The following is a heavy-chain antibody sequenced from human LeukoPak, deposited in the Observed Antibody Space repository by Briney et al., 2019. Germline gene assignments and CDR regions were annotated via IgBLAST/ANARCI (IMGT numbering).Heavy chain of an antibody. CDR2: IYHSGST. CDR1: GASISSGGYS. CDR3: ARDPTTVTTIFDS. D-gene: IGHD4-17*01. J-gene: IGHJ4*02. Sequence: SETLSLTCAVSGASISSGGYSWSWIRQPPGKGLEWIGCIYHSGSTQYNPSLKSRVTMSVDRSKNQFSLNLNSVTAADTAVYYCARDPTTVTTIFDSWGQGTLVTVSS. V-gene: IGHV4-30-2*01.